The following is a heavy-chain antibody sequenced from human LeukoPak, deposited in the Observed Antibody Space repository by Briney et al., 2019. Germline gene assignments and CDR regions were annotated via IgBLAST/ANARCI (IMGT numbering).Heavy chain of an antibody. CDR1: GGSISSYY. Sequence: SETLSLTCNVSGGSISSYYWSWIRQPPGKGLEWIGYIHYSGSTNYNPSLKSRITMSVDTSKNQFSLKLSSVTAADTAVYYCARGDVLRNFDWFGSLDPWGQGTLVTVSS. V-gene: IGHV4-59*01. CDR2: IHYSGST. J-gene: IGHJ5*02. CDR3: ARGDVLRNFDWFGSLDP. D-gene: IGHD3-9*01.